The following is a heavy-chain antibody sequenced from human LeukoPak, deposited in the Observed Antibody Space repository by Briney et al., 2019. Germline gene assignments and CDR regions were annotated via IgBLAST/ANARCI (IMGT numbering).Heavy chain of an antibody. CDR3: ARVATMVRVPLDALDI. D-gene: IGHD3-10*01. J-gene: IGHJ3*02. CDR1: GFTFSGCE. V-gene: IGHV3-48*03. CDR2: ISRRGNTI. Sequence: PGGSLRLSCAISGFTFSGCELTWVRQAPGKGLEWISYISRRGNTIYYADSVKGRFTTYRDNAKHSLYFQLNSLRVEDTAVYYCARVATMVRVPLDALDIWGQGTMVSVSS.